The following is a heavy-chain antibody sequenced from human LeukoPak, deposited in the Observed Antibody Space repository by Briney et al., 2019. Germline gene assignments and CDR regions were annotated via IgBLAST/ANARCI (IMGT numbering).Heavy chain of an antibody. V-gene: IGHV4-59*08. CDR2: ISHSGST. J-gene: IGHJ4*02. CDR3: ARLRDGDYGGYFDY. Sequence: SETLSLTCTVSGGSISSYYWSWIRQPPGEGLEWIGYISHSGSTKYNSSLKSRAIISSDTSKSQFSLKLSSVTAADTALYYCARLRDGDYGGYFDYWGQGTLVTASS. CDR1: GGSISSYY. D-gene: IGHD4-23*01.